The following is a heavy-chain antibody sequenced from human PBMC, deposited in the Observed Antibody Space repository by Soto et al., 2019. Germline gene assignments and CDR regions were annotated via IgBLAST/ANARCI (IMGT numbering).Heavy chain of an antibody. CDR3: AKDDCGSPSGYRRMAFDV. Sequence: QVQLAESGGGVVQPGGSLRLSCAASGFVFSDYGMHWVRQAPGEGLEWVAVISFDGRNQYYADAVKGRFTISRDNSQNTLYLQSNSLTPEDTALFYCAKDDCGSPSGYRRMAFDVWGRGTMVTVSS. J-gene: IGHJ3*01. CDR1: GFVFSDYG. V-gene: IGHV3-30*18. CDR2: ISFDGRNQ. D-gene: IGHD2-2*02.